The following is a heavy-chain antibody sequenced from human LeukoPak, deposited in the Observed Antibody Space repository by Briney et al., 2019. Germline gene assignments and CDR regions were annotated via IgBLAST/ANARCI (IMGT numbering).Heavy chain of an antibody. V-gene: IGHV3-7*01. CDR3: ARHVPRGRSDFDC. CDR1: GFTLSNHW. Sequence: PGGPLRLSCAVSGFTLSNHWMAWVRQTPGRGPEWVANIDEDGDVKSYAESVKGRFSVSRDNGRTSLYLQMNSLRAEDTAIYYCARHVPRGRSDFDCWGQGVLVTVS. D-gene: IGHD5-12*01. CDR2: IDEDGDVK. J-gene: IGHJ4*02.